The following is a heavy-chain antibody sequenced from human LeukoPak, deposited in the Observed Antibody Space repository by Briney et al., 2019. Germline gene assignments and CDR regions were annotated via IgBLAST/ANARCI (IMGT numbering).Heavy chain of an antibody. D-gene: IGHD1-26*01. CDR3: ARGGSYYASDY. V-gene: IGHV3-7*01. J-gene: IGHJ4*02. CDR1: GFTFSSYW. CDR2: IKQDGSEK. Sequence: GGSLRLPCAASGFTFSSYWMSWVRQAPGKGLEWVANIKQDGSEKYYVDSVKGRFTISRANAKNSLYLQMNSLRAEDTAVYYCARGGSYYASDYWGQGTLVTVSS.